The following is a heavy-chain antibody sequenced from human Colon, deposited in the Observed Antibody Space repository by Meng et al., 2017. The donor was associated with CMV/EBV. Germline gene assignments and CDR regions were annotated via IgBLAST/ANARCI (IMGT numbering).Heavy chain of an antibody. Sequence: SETLSLTCTVSGVSISNSSYYWVWVRQPPGKGLEWIGSISASGVTYKNPSLKSRVTISLDTSKNQFSLKLISVTAADTAIFYCARGIRPTTSSGVPQNDPRDFWGQGMSVTVSS. V-gene: IGHV4-39*07. J-gene: IGHJ4*02. CDR3: ARGIRPTTSSGVPQNDPRDF. CDR1: GVSISNSSYY. D-gene: IGHD3-3*01. CDR2: ISASGVT.